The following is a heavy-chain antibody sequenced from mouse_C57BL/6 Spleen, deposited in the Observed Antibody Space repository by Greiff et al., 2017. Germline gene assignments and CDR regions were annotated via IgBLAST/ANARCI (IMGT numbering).Heavy chain of an antibody. CDR3: AGEGEYDYDPFDY. V-gene: IGHV1-9*01. J-gene: IGHJ3*01. CDR1: GYTFTGYW. D-gene: IGHD2-4*01. Sequence: QVQLKESGAELMKPGASVKLSCKATGYTFTGYWIAWVKQRPGHGLEWIGEILPGSGSTNYNEKFKGKATFTADTSSNTANMQLSSLTTEDSAIYDCAGEGEYDYDPFDYWGQGTLVTVSA. CDR2: ILPGSGST.